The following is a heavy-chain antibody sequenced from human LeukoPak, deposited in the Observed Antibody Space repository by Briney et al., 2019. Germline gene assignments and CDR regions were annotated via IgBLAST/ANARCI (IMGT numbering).Heavy chain of an antibody. CDR3: AHVDSSGYYLLFDY. J-gene: IGHJ4*02. CDR2: IYWDDDK. CDR1: GFSLSTSGVG. Sequence: VSGPTLVNPTQTLTLTCTFSGFSLSTSGVGVGWIRQPPGKALEWLALIYWDDDKRYSPSLKSRLTITKDTSKNQVVLTMTNMDPVDTAIYYCAHVDSSGYYLLFDYWGQGTPVTVSS. D-gene: IGHD3-22*01. V-gene: IGHV2-5*02.